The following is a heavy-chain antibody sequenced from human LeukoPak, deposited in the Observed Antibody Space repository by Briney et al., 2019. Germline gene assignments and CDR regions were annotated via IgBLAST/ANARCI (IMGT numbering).Heavy chain of an antibody. CDR2: IRQDGSEK. CDR1: GFTFTSYW. Sequence: GGSLRLSCAAPGFTFTSYWMSWVRQAPGKGLEWVANIRQDGSEKHYVDSVKGRFTISRDNAKNSVYPQMNSLRAEDAAVYYCGRAMDVWGQGTTVTVSS. CDR3: GRAMDV. J-gene: IGHJ6*02. V-gene: IGHV3-7*03.